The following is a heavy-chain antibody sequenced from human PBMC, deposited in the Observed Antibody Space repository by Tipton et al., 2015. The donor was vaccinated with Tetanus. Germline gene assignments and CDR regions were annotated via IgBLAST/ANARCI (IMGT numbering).Heavy chain of an antibody. CDR1: GFTFSSCA. CDR2: ISHDGISS. Sequence: SLRLSCAVSGFTFSSCAMNWVRQAPGKGLEWVSGISHDGISSHYAASVRGRFTISRDSSKNMLYLQMNNLGAEDTAVYYCAKDVFDYSGMDVWGQGTTVTVSS. V-gene: IGHV3-23*01. D-gene: IGHD3-9*01. J-gene: IGHJ6*02. CDR3: AKDVFDYSGMDV.